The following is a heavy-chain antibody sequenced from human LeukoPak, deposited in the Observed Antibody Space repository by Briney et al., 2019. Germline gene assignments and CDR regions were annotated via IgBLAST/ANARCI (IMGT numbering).Heavy chain of an antibody. CDR2: IYSSGTT. CDR3: ARVIRTTGYYSNPKSGSFDF. Sequence: SETLSLTCAVSGGSISSGHHYWGWIRQPPGKGLEWIGTIYSSGTTYYNPSLRTRLTISVDTSKNQFSLKLTSVTAADTAVYYCARVIRTTGYYSNPKSGSFDFWGQGTLVTVSS. D-gene: IGHD3-9*01. J-gene: IGHJ4*02. V-gene: IGHV4-39*01. CDR1: GGSISSGHHY.